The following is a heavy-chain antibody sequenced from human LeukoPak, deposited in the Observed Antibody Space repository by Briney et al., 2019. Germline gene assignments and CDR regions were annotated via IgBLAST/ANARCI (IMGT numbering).Heavy chain of an antibody. J-gene: IGHJ4*02. CDR3: ARDLPHCSGGSCYASYYFDY. V-gene: IGHV1-46*01. D-gene: IGHD2-15*01. Sequence: GASVKVSCKASGYTFTSYYMHWVRQAPGQGLKWMGIINPSGGSTSYAQKFQGRVTMTRDTSTSTVYMELSSLRSEDTAVYYCARDLPHCSGGSCYASYYFDYWGQGTLVTVSS. CDR1: GYTFTSYY. CDR2: INPSGGST.